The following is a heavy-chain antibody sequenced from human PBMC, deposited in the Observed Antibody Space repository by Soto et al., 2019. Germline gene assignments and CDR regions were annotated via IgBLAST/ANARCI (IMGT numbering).Heavy chain of an antibody. CDR3: ARGRDSAFDI. CDR2: TYYRSKWIS. D-gene: IGHD2-15*01. Sequence: KQSQTLSLTCAISGDSIYTASVAWNWIRQSPSRGLEWLGRTYYRSKWISDYAVSVKSRILINPDTPKNQFSLQLNSVTPEDTAVYYCARGRDSAFDIWGQGTMVTVSS. CDR1: GDSIYTASVA. J-gene: IGHJ3*02. V-gene: IGHV6-1*01.